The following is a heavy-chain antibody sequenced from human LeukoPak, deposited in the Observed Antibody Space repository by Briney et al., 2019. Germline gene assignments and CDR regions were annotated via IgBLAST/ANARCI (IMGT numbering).Heavy chain of an antibody. CDR1: GFTSSSYE. CDR2: ISISGSTI. CDR3: ARVAYSSTWGYFDY. J-gene: IGHJ4*02. V-gene: IGHV3-48*03. Sequence: GGSLRLSCAASGFTSSSYEVNWARQAPGKGLEWVSYISISGSTIYYADSVKGRFTISRDNAKNSLYLQMNSLRAEDTAVYYCARVAYSSTWGYFDYWGQGTLVTVSS. D-gene: IGHD6-13*01.